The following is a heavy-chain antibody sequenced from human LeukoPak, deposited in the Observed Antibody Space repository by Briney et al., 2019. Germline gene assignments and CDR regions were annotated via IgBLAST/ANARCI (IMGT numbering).Heavy chain of an antibody. CDR1: GFTFSSYA. CDR3: AKAHYYDSSGPFDY. D-gene: IGHD3-22*01. Sequence: GGSLRLSCAASGFTFSSYAMSWVRQALGKGLEWVSAISGSGGSTYYADSVKGRFTISRDNSKNTLYLQMNSLRAEDTAVYYCAKAHYYDSSGPFDYWGQGTLVTVSS. V-gene: IGHV3-23*01. CDR2: ISGSGGST. J-gene: IGHJ4*02.